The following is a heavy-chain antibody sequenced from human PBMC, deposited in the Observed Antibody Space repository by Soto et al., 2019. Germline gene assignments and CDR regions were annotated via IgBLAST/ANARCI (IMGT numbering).Heavy chain of an antibody. CDR3: ARVWFGELPREV. CDR2: IHYSGST. J-gene: IGHJ6*02. V-gene: IGHV4-39*01. Sequence: PSETLSLTCSVSGASISIGTDYWGWIRQPPGKGLEWIGNIHYSGSTYYNPSLKSRVNISVDTSKNQFSLKLSSVTAADTAMYYGARVWFGELPREVWGQGTTVTV. CDR1: GASISIGTDY. D-gene: IGHD3-10*01.